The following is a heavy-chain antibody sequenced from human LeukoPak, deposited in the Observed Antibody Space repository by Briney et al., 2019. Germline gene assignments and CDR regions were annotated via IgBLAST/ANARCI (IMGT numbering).Heavy chain of an antibody. J-gene: IGHJ4*02. CDR2: VIPILGIA. V-gene: IGHV1-69*04. Sequence: SVKVSCKASGGTFSSYAISWVRQAPGQGLEWMGRVIPILGIANYAQMFQGRVTITADKSTSTAYMELSSLRSEDTAVYYCARDSSGYFGEVYWGQGTLVTVSS. D-gene: IGHD3-22*01. CDR1: GGTFSSYA. CDR3: ARDSSGYFGEVY.